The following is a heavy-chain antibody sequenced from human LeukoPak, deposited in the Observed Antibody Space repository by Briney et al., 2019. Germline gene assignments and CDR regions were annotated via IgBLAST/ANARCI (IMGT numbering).Heavy chain of an antibody. CDR3: VSGAGEWRH. Sequence: GGSLRLSCAASGFSFSDHYMNWIRQAPGKGLEWVSYISNSGSTIYYADSVEGRFTITRDNAKNSLFLQMNSLRAEDTAVYYCVSGAGEWRHWGQGTLVIVSS. D-gene: IGHD3-16*01. CDR2: ISNSGSTI. CDR1: GFSFSDHY. J-gene: IGHJ4*02. V-gene: IGHV3-11*01.